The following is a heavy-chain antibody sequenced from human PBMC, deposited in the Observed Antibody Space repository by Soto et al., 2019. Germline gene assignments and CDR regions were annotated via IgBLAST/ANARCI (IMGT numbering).Heavy chain of an antibody. CDR3: ASAGGIVATIFNDY. CDR2: IKQDGSEK. V-gene: IGHV3-7*01. D-gene: IGHD5-12*01. Sequence: PGGSLRLSCAASGFTFSSYWMSWVRQAPGKGLEWVANIKQDGSEKYYVDSVKGRFTISRDNAKNSLYLQMNSLRAEDTAVYYCASAGGIVATIFNDYWGQGTLVTVSS. CDR1: GFTFSSYW. J-gene: IGHJ4*02.